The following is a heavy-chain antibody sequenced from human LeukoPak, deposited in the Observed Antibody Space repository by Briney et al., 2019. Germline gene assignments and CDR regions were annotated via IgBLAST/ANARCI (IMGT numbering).Heavy chain of an antibody. CDR1: GYSISSGYY. CDR2: IYHSGST. J-gene: IGHJ4*02. V-gene: IGHV4-38-2*01. Sequence: PSETLSLTCAVSGYSISSGYYWGWIQQPPGKGLEWIGSIYHSGSTYYNPSLKSRVTISVDTSKNQFSLKLSSVTAADTAVYYCARHQAIFGTDFDYWGRGTLVTVSS. D-gene: IGHD3-3*01. CDR3: ARHQAIFGTDFDY.